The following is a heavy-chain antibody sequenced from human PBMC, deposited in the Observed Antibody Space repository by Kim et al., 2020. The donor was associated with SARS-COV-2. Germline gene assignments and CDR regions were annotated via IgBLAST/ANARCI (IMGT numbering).Heavy chain of an antibody. CDR1: GGSISSYY. V-gene: IGHV4-59*01. J-gene: IGHJ5*02. CDR3: ASSVVWELGWFDP. CDR2: IYYSGST. D-gene: IGHD1-26*01. Sequence: SETLSLTCTVSGGSISSYYWSWIRQPPGKGLEWIGYIYYSGSTNYNPSLKSRVTISVDTSKNQFSLKLSSVTAADTAVYYCASSVVWELGWFDPWGQGTLVTVSS.